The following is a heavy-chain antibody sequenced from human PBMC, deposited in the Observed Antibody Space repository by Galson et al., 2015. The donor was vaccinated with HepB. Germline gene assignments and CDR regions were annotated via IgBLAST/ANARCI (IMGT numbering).Heavy chain of an antibody. Sequence: SLRLSCAASGFTFSSYAMHWVRQAPGKGLEWVAVISYDGSNKYYADSVKGRFTISRDNSKNTLYLQMNSLRAEDTAVYYCARVVVAGDTPDDYWGQGTLVTVSS. D-gene: IGHD2-21*01. V-gene: IGHV3-30-3*01. J-gene: IGHJ4*02. CDR1: GFTFSSYA. CDR2: ISYDGSNK. CDR3: ARVVVAGDTPDDY.